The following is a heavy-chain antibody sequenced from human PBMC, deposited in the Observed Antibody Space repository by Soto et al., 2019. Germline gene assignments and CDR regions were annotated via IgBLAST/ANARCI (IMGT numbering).Heavy chain of an antibody. CDR1: GGSISSGGYY. CDR3: ARDSQASLYYFDY. Sequence: SETLSLTCTVSGGSISSGGYYWGWIRQPPGKGLEWIGSFYYTGNTYYNPSLKSQANISVATSRNQHSLKLSSVTAAYTAVYYCARDSQASLYYFDYWGQGSLVTVSS. J-gene: IGHJ4*02. V-gene: IGHV4-39*02. CDR2: FYYTGNT.